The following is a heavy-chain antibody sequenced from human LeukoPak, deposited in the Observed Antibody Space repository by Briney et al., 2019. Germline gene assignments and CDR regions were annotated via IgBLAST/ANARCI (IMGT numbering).Heavy chain of an antibody. J-gene: IGHJ4*02. CDR3: ARGSSRILGY. CDR1: GGSFSGYY. V-gene: IGHV4-34*01. D-gene: IGHD6-13*01. CDR2: INHSGST. Sequence: PSETLSLTCAVYGGSFSGYYWSWIRQPPGKGLEWIGEINHSGSTNYNPSLKSRVTISVDTSKTQFSLKLSSVTAADTAVYYCARGSSRILGYWGQGTLVTVSS.